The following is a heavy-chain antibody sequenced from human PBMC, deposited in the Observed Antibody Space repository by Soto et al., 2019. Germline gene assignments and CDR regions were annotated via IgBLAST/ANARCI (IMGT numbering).Heavy chain of an antibody. CDR1: GYTLTELS. V-gene: IGHV1-24*01. Sequence: ASVKVSWKVSGYTLTELSMHWVRQAPGKGLEWMGGFDPEDGETIYAQKFQGRVTMTEDTSTDTAYMELSSLRSEDTAVYYCATVPPGYSYGPVFFDYWGQGTLVTVSS. CDR2: FDPEDGET. CDR3: ATVPPGYSYGPVFFDY. J-gene: IGHJ4*02. D-gene: IGHD5-18*01.